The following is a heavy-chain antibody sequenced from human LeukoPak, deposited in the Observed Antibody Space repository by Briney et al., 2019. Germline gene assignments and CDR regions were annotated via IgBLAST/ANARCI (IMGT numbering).Heavy chain of an antibody. D-gene: IGHD3-22*01. CDR1: GFILGNAW. J-gene: IGHJ5*02. V-gene: IGHV3-15*07. CDR2: IRRNSDGGTI. CDR3: ATDFYDTT. Sequence: GGPLSLSGARSGFILGNAWWTWFRQPQGKGWEWVGRIRRNSDGGTIDYAAPVKGRFALSRDDSKNTLYLHMSSLQTEDTAVYYCATDFYDTTWGQGTLVTVSS.